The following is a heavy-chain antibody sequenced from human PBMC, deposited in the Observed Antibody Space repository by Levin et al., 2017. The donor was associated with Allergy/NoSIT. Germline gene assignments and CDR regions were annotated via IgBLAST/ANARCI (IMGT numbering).Heavy chain of an antibody. Sequence: ASVKVSCKASGYTFTGYYMHWVRQAPGQGLEWMGWINPNSGGTNYAQKFQGRVTMTRDTSISTAYMELSRLRSDDTAVYYCARRRVAARSFDYWGQGTLVTVSS. D-gene: IGHD6-6*01. J-gene: IGHJ4*02. CDR1: GYTFTGYY. V-gene: IGHV1-2*02. CDR3: ARRRVAARSFDY. CDR2: INPNSGGT.